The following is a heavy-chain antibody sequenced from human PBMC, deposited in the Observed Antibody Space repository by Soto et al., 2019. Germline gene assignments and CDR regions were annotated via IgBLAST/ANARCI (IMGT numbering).Heavy chain of an antibody. Sequence: PGGSLRLSCAASGFTFSSYTMNWVRQAPGMGLEWVSSISSSSTYMYYADSVKGRFTISRDNAKNSLYLQMNSLRAEDTAIYYCARDLGVTTVTTPGFDPWGQGSLVTVSS. CDR2: ISSSSTYM. V-gene: IGHV3-21*01. CDR3: ARDLGVTTVTTPGFDP. CDR1: GFTFSSYT. J-gene: IGHJ5*02. D-gene: IGHD4-4*01.